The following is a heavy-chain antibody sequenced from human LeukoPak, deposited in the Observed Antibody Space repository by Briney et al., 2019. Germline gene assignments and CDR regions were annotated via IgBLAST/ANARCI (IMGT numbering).Heavy chain of an antibody. J-gene: IGHJ4*02. CDR1: GVSTTNGIYY. V-gene: IGHV4-39*01. CDR3: ARHAEYNSGWHFYLDH. CDR2: VHNVGST. Sequence: SETLSPTCTVSGVSTTNGIYYWAWIRQPPGKGLEWIGSVHNVGSTYYNLSLRSRVTMSIDTSKNPFSLRLNSVTAADTAVYYCARHAEYNSGWHFYLDHWGQGILVTVSS. D-gene: IGHD6-19*01.